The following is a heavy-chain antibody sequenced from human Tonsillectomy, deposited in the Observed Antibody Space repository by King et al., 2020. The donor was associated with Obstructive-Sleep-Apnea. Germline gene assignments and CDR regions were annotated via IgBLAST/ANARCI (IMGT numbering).Heavy chain of an antibody. CDR1: GFTFSNAW. D-gene: IGHD6-13*01. CDR3: TTPSSSQGRRAFDI. CDR2: IKSKTDGGTT. Sequence: VQLVESGGGLVKPGGSLRLSCAASGFTFSNAWMSWVRQAPEKGLEWVGRIKSKTDGGTTDYAAPVKGRFTISRDDSKNTRYLQMNSLKTEDTAVYYCTTPSSSQGRRAFDIWGQGTMVTVSS. V-gene: IGHV3-15*01. J-gene: IGHJ3*02.